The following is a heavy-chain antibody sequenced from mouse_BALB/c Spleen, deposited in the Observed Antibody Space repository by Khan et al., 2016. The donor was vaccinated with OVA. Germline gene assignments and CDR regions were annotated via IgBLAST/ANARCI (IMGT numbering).Heavy chain of an antibody. V-gene: IGHV2-6-5*01. Sequence: QVQLTASGPGLVAPSQSLSITCTVSGFSLTDYGVSWIRQSPGKGPQWLGSIWRGGSTYYTPVLKSRLSISKANSKSHVLLKMNSLQTDAAAIDYCAKLLWSHYYAMDCWGQGTTVTVSA. J-gene: IGHJ4*01. CDR1: GFSLTDYG. CDR3: AKLLWSHYYAMDC. D-gene: IGHD1-1*02. CDR2: IWRGGST.